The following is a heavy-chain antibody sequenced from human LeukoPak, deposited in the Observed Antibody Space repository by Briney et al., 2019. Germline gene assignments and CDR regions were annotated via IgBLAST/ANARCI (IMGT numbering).Heavy chain of an antibody. V-gene: IGHV3-30*04. J-gene: IGHJ4*02. D-gene: IGHD5-24*01. Sequence: GMALRLSCEAAGFTFSSYAMHGVRQAPGKGLEGVEVISYDGSNNYYADSVKGRFTITSGNSKNTLYPQLNILNADDTAVYYCARGLQTWRLFDYWGQATLVTVSS. CDR1: GFTFSSYA. CDR2: ISYDGSNN. CDR3: ARGLQTWRLFDY.